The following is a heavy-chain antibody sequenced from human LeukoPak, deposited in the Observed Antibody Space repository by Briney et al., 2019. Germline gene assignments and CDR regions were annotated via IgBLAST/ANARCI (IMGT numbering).Heavy chain of an antibody. CDR1: GFNFIDNS. Sequence: GGSLRLSCAGSGFNFIDNSMHWVRQAPGKGLEWVSSISSSNTYIYYRDSVKGRFTISRDNAKNSLFLQMNSLRAEDTAVYHCARGYCSGTSCYMFASWGQGTRVTVSS. D-gene: IGHD2-2*02. J-gene: IGHJ4*02. V-gene: IGHV3-21*01. CDR3: ARGYCSGTSCYMFAS. CDR2: ISSSNTYI.